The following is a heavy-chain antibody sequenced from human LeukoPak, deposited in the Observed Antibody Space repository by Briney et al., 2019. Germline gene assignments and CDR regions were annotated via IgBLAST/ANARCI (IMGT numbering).Heavy chain of an antibody. CDR2: IYSGGST. J-gene: IGHJ4*02. CDR1: GFTVSSNY. D-gene: IGHD3-10*01. V-gene: IGHV3-66*01. Sequence: GGSLRLSWAASGFTVSSNYMSWVRQAPGKGLEWVSVIYSGGSTYYADSVKGRFTISRDNSKNTLYLQMNSLRAEDTAVYYCARENDYYADYWGQGTLVTVSS. CDR3: ARENDYYADY.